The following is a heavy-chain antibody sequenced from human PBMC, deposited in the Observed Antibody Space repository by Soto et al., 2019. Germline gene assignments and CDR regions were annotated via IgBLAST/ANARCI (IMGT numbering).Heavy chain of an antibody. J-gene: IGHJ4*02. Sequence: QVQLAESGGGVVQPGGSLRLSCAASGFPFSDYGIDWIRQAPGKGLEWVAVISHEGGTQYYADSVRGRVTVSRDNSKNIVYLQMDSLRPEDTAVYFCAKEGSPKVSRWDDYWGQGTLVTVSS. D-gene: IGHD1-26*01. CDR2: ISHEGGTQ. V-gene: IGHV3-30*18. CDR1: GFPFSDYG. CDR3: AKEGSPKVSRWDDY.